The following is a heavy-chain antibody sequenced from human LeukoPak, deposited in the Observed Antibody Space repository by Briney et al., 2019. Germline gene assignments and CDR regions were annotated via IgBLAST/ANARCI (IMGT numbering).Heavy chain of an antibody. V-gene: IGHV4-61*02. Sequence: SQTLSLTCTVSGGSISSGSYYWSWIRQPAGRGLEWIGRIYTSGSTNYNPSLKSRVTISVDTSKNQFSLKLSSVTAADTAVYYCAREGYSYGRRFDPWGQGTLVTVSS. J-gene: IGHJ5*02. D-gene: IGHD5-18*01. CDR3: AREGYSYGRRFDP. CDR2: IYTSGST. CDR1: GGSISSGSYY.